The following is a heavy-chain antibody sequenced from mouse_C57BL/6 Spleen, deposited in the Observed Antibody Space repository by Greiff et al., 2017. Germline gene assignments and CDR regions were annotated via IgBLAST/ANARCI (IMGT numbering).Heavy chain of an antibody. CDR2: ISGGGGNT. D-gene: IGHD2-4*01. Sequence: EVQLMESGGGLVKPGGSLKLSCAASGFTFSSYTMSWVRQTPEKRLEWVATISGGGGNTYYPDSVKGRFTISRDNAKNTLYLQMSSLRSEDTALYYCARGRHYYDYDGVYFDYWGQGTTLTVSS. CDR1: GFTFSSYT. J-gene: IGHJ2*01. CDR3: ARGRHYYDYDGVYFDY. V-gene: IGHV5-9*01.